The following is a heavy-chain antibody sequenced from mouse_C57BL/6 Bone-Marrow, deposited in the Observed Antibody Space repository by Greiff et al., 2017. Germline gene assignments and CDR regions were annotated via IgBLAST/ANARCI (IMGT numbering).Heavy chain of an antibody. V-gene: IGHV5-4*01. CDR3: ARDYYYGSSYGRYFDV. D-gene: IGHD1-1*01. CDR2: ISDGGSYT. CDR1: GFTFSSYA. Sequence: EVMLVESGGGLVKPGGSLKLSCAASGFTFSSYAMSWVRQTPEKRLEWVATISDGGSYTYYPDNVKGRFTISRDNAKNNLYLQMSHLKSEDTAMYYCARDYYYGSSYGRYFDVWGTGTMVTVSS. J-gene: IGHJ1*03.